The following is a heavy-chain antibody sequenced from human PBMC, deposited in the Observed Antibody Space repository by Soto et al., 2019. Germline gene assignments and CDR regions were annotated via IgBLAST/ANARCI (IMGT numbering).Heavy chain of an antibody. Sequence: EVQLVESGGGLVQTGGSLRLSCAASGFTFSAYWMSWVRQAPGKGLEWVANIKQAGSEKYSVDSVNGRFIISRDDAKNSLFLQVNSLRVDGTAVYYCAREKRSNGYFDYWGQGTLVTVSS. J-gene: IGHJ4*02. CDR3: AREKRSNGYFDY. CDR2: IKQAGSEK. D-gene: IGHD6-25*01. V-gene: IGHV3-7*01. CDR1: GFTFSAYW.